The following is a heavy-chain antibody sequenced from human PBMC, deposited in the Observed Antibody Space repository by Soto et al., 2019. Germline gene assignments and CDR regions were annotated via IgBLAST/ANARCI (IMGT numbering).Heavy chain of an antibody. V-gene: IGHV4-39*01. Sequence: SETLSLTCTVSGGSISSSSYYWGWIRQPPGKGLEWIGSIYYSGSTYYNPSLKSRVTISVDTSKNQFSLKLSSVTAADTAVYYCARHSDIVVVVAAPAYWFDPWGQGTLVTVSS. D-gene: IGHD2-15*01. CDR1: GGSISSSSYY. CDR3: ARHSDIVVVVAAPAYWFDP. J-gene: IGHJ5*02. CDR2: IYYSGST.